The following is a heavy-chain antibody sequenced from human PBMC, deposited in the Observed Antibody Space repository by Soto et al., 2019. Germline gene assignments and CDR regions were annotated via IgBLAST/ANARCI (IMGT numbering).Heavy chain of an antibody. J-gene: IGHJ4*02. CDR2: ISYDGSNK. Sequence: QVQLVESGGGVVQPGRSLRLSCAASGFTFSSYAMHWVRQAPGKGLEWVAVISYDGSNKYYADSVKGRFTISRDNSKNTLYLQMNSLRAEDTAVYYCARGGSRRYYDYVWGSYRSFDYWGQGTLVTVSS. V-gene: IGHV3-30-3*01. D-gene: IGHD3-16*02. CDR3: ARGGSRRYYDYVWGSYRSFDY. CDR1: GFTFSSYA.